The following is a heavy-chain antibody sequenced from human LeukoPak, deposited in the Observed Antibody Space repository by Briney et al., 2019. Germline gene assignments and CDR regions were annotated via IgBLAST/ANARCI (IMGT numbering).Heavy chain of an antibody. Sequence: PGGSLRVSCAASGFTFGEFAMHWVRQPPGKGLEWISGISWNSVRTDYADSVKGRFTISRDNAENSLYLQINSLRPEDTALYYCARLSSRWGDTYGTFDNWGQGTLVTVSS. J-gene: IGHJ4*02. CDR3: ARLSSRWGDTYGTFDN. CDR2: ISWNSVRT. V-gene: IGHV3-9*01. CDR1: GFTFGEFA. D-gene: IGHD5-18*01.